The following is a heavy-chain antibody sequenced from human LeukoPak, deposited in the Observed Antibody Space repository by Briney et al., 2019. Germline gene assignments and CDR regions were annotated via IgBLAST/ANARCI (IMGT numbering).Heavy chain of an antibody. CDR3: ASSSPSNWFGP. CDR1: GYRFSSYV. V-gene: IGHV7-4-1*02. CDR2: INTNTGNP. J-gene: IGHJ5*02. Sequence: ASVKVSCKASGYRFSSYVMNWVRQAPGQGLEWMGWINTNTGNPTYAQGFTGRFVFSLGTSVSTAYLQISSLKAEDTGVYYCASSSPSNWFGPWGQGTLVTVSS.